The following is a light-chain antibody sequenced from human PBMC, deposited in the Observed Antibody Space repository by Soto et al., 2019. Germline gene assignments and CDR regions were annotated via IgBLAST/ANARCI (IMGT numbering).Light chain of an antibody. J-gene: IGKJ2*01. CDR1: QSVISSY. CDR3: QQFNNWPHT. V-gene: IGKV3-20*01. Sequence: EIVLTQSPGTLSLSPGERATLSCRASQSVISSYLAWYQQKSGQAPRLLIYGTSSRATGIPDRFSGSGSGTDFTLTISRLEPEDFAVYYCQQFNNWPHTFGQGTRLEIK. CDR2: GTS.